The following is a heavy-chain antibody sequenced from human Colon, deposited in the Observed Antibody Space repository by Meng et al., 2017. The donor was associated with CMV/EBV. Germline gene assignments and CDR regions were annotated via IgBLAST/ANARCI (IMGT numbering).Heavy chain of an antibody. CDR2: IRSDGSAT. V-gene: IGHV1-2*02. D-gene: IGHD6-19*01. CDR3: VRSSGWSLFDY. J-gene: IGHJ4*02. CDR1: GSPFTDYC. Sequence: QVEPLLSGSGVKEPWASVKVSCKTSGSPFTDYCMHWGRQAPGQGLEWMGWIRSDGSATNYAQKFRGRVTMTRDASVSTAYMELSGLTSDDTAVYFCVRSSGWSLFDYWGPGALVTVSS.